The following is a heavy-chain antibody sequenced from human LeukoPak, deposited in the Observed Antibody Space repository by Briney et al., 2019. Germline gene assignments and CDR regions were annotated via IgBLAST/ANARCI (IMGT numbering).Heavy chain of an antibody. D-gene: IGHD3-22*01. CDR3: ARGLAYDSSGYYRYYYYGMDV. J-gene: IGHJ6*02. Sequence: GGSLRLSCAASGFTFSDYYMSWIRQAPGKGMEWVSYISSSGSTIYYADSVKGRFTISRDNAKNSLYLQMNSLRAEDTAVYYCARGLAYDSSGYYRYYYYGMDVWGQGTTVTVSS. V-gene: IGHV3-11*01. CDR1: GFTFSDYY. CDR2: ISSSGSTI.